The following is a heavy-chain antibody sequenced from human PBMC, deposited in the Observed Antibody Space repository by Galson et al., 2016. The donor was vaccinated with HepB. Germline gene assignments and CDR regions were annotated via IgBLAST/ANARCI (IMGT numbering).Heavy chain of an antibody. J-gene: IGHJ5*02. V-gene: IGHV4-39*01. CDR2: ISYSGTT. CDR3: ASHGPKVRGWWGKWFDP. CDR1: GASISDTEYY. Sequence: SETLSLTCTVSGASISDTEYYWGWIRQPPGKGLDWIGSISYSGTTDYNPSLRSRLTIFIDTSRNQFSLRLTSVTAADTAVYYCASHGPKVRGWWGKWFDPWGPGTLVTVSS. D-gene: IGHD2-8*02.